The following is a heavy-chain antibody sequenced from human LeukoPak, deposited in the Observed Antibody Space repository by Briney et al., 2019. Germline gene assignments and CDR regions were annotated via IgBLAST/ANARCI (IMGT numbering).Heavy chain of an antibody. CDR3: AREAYDISGYYNNYFDY. D-gene: IGHD3-22*01. J-gene: IGHJ4*02. V-gene: IGHV4-34*01. CDR1: GESFSGYY. Sequence: SETLSLTCAVYGESFSGYYWSWIRQPPGKGLEWIVEINHSGGTNYNPSLKSRVTISVDTSKNQFSLKLSSVTAADTAVYYCAREAYDISGYYNNYFDYWGQGTLVTVPS. CDR2: INHSGGT.